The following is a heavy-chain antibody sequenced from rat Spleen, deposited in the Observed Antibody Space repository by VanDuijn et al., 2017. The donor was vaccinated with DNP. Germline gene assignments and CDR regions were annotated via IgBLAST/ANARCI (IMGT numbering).Heavy chain of an antibody. D-gene: IGHD5-1*01. CDR2: ITSSGSDT. V-gene: IGHV5-31*01. J-gene: IGHJ1*01. CDR1: GFRFNNYW. CDR3: ARRTNWIYWFFDL. Sequence: EVQLVESGGDLVQPGRSLKLSCVASGFRFNNYWMTWIRQVPGKGLEWFASITSSGSDTYYPDSVKGRFTISRDNARNTLYLQMNSLRSEDMATYYCARRTNWIYWFFDLWGPGTKVTVSS.